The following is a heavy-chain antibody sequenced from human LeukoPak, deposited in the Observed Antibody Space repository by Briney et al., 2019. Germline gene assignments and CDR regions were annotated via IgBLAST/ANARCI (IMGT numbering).Heavy chain of an antibody. CDR1: GFTFSSYA. J-gene: IGHJ4*02. CDR3: ARVKRAAAGTRQFDY. D-gene: IGHD6-13*01. Sequence: PGGSLRLSCAASGFTFSSYAMSWVRQAPGKGLEWVSAISGSGGSTYYADSVKGRFTISRDNAKNSLYLQMNSLRAEDTAVYYCARVKRAAAGTRQFDYWGQGTLVTVSS. CDR2: ISGSGGST. V-gene: IGHV3-23*01.